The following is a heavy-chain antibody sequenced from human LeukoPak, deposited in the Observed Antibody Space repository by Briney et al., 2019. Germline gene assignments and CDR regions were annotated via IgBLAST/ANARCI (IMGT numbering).Heavy chain of an antibody. Sequence: SETLSLTCTVSGGSISSYYWSWIRQPPGKGLEWIGYIYYSGSTNYNPSLKSRVTISVDTSKNQFSLKLSSVTAADTAVYYCARGAVAGGRWFDPWGQGTLVTVYS. CDR2: IYYSGST. V-gene: IGHV4-59*01. CDR3: ARGAVAGGRWFDP. D-gene: IGHD6-19*01. J-gene: IGHJ5*02. CDR1: GGSISSYY.